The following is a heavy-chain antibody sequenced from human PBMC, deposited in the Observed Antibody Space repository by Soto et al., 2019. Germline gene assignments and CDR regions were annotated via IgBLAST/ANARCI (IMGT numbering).Heavy chain of an antibody. D-gene: IGHD1-7*01. J-gene: IGHJ3*01. CDR2: ISGDGSST. V-gene: IGHV3-74*01. CDR1: EFTFRSYW. CDR3: ARSLPGTYGAFDL. Sequence: GGSLRLSCAASEFTFRSYWMHWVRPRPGKGLVWVSRISGDGSSTNYADSVKGRFTISRDNAKNTVYLQIDSLRAEDTAVYYCARSLPGTYGAFDLWGQGTMVTVSS.